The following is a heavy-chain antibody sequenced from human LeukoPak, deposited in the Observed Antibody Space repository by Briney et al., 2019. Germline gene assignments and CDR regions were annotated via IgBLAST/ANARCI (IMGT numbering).Heavy chain of an antibody. D-gene: IGHD5-12*01. J-gene: IGHJ4*02. CDR3: ARDRGYSGYDWGY. CDR1: GLTFGSYW. CDR2: IKQDGSEK. V-gene: IGHV3-7*01. Sequence: GGSLRLSCAASGLTFGSYWMSWVRQAPGKGLEWVANIKQDGSEKYYVDSVKGRFTISRDNAKNSLYLQMNSLRAEDTAVYYCARDRGYSGYDWGYWGQGTLVTVSS.